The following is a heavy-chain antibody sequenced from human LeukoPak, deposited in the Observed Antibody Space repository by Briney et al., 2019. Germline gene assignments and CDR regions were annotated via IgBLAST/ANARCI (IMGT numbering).Heavy chain of an antibody. J-gene: IGHJ6*02. CDR1: DGSISSANYH. CDR3: ARGQLACSGGSCYSRYYYYYGMDV. D-gene: IGHD2-15*01. V-gene: IGHV4-30-4*01. CDR2: IYYSGST. Sequence: SETLSLTCTVSDGSISSANYHWSWIRQPPGKALEWIGYIYYSGSTYYNPSLKSRVTISVDTSKNQFSLKLSSVTAADTAVYYCARGQLACSGGSCYSRYYYYYGMDVWGQGTTVTVSS.